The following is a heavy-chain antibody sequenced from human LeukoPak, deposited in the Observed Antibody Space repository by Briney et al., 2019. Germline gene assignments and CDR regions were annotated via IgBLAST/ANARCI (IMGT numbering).Heavy chain of an antibody. J-gene: IGHJ4*02. D-gene: IGHD3-22*01. CDR3: TTAGLYYDSSGPDDY. CDR2: ISYDGSNE. Sequence: PGRSLRLSCAASGFTLSSYGMHWVRQAPGKGLEWVAVISYDGSNEYYADSVKGRFTISRDNSKNTLYLQMNSLRAEDTAVYYCTTAGLYYDSSGPDDYWGQGTLVTVSS. CDR1: GFTLSSYG. V-gene: IGHV3-30*03.